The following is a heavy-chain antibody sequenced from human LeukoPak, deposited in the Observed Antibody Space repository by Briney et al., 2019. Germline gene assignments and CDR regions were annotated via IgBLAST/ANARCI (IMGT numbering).Heavy chain of an antibody. CDR3: AKERYYASSGSPDY. D-gene: IGHD3-22*01. Sequence: GGSLRLSCAASGFTFSSYAMSWVRQAPGKGLEWVSAFSGSGGSTYYADSVKGRFTISRDNSKNTLYLQMNSLRAEDTAVYYCAKERYYASSGSPDYWGQGTLVTVSS. CDR2: FSGSGGST. J-gene: IGHJ4*02. V-gene: IGHV3-23*01. CDR1: GFTFSSYA.